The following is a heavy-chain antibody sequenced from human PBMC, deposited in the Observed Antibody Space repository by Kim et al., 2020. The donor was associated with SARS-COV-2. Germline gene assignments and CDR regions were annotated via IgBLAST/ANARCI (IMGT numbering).Heavy chain of an antibody. D-gene: IGHD3-10*01. CDR3: ARGLRYYYGSGSYLPLDY. Sequence: SETLSLTCAVYGGSFSGYYWSWIRQPPGKGLEWIGEITHSGSTNYNPSLKSRVTITVDTSKNHFSLKLSSVTAADTAVYYWARGLRYYYGSGSYLPLDYWGQGTLVTVSS. CDR1: GGSFSGYY. CDR2: ITHSGST. J-gene: IGHJ4*02. V-gene: IGHV4-34*01.